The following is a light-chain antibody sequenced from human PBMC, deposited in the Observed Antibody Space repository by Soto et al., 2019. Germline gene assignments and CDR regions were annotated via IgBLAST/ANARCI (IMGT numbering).Light chain of an antibody. Sequence: QSALTQPASVSGSPGQSITISCTGTNSDVGAYDYVSWYQQHPGTAPKLMIYDVSNRPSGVSNRFSGSKSGNTASLTISGLQAEDEADYYCSSYTDTSTYVVFGGGTKVTVL. J-gene: IGLJ2*01. CDR3: SSYTDTSTYVV. CDR1: NSDVGAYDY. CDR2: DVS. V-gene: IGLV2-14*03.